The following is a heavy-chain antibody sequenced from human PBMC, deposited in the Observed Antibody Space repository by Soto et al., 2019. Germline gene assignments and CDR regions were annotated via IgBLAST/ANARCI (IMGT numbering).Heavy chain of an antibody. CDR1: GGSISSGSYY. Sequence: QLQLQESGPGLVKSSETLSLTCTVSGGSISSGSYYWDWIRQPPGKGLEWIGSIYYTGKTYYNPSLKSRVTIYADMSKDQFFLNVRSVTTADTAMYYCARMLADSGLDYLGQGTRVTVSS. J-gene: IGHJ4*02. D-gene: IGHD3-10*01. CDR2: IYYTGKT. CDR3: ARMLADSGLDY. V-gene: IGHV4-39*01.